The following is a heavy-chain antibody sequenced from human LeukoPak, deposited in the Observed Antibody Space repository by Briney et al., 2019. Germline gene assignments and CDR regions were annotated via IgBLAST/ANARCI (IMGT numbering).Heavy chain of an antibody. D-gene: IGHD6-13*01. J-gene: IGHJ4*02. CDR3: AKSSIGSSIWLLDY. CDR1: GFTFSSYD. V-gene: IGHV3-13*04. Sequence: PGGSLRLSCAASGFTFSSYDMHWVRQATGKGLEWVSAIGTAGDTYYPGSVKGRFTISRDNSKNTLYLQMNSLRADDTALYYCAKSSIGSSIWLLDYRGQGTLVTVSS. CDR2: IGTAGDT.